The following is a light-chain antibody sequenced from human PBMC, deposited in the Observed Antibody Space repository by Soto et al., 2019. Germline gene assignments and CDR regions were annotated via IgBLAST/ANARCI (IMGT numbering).Light chain of an antibody. Sequence: QAVVTQPPSASGTPGQRVTISCSGSSSNIGSNYVYWYQQLPGTAPKLLIYRNNQRPSGVPDRFSGSKSGTSASLAISGLRAGDEPDYYCAAWDDSLSGPGVFGGGTKVTVL. CDR3: AAWDDSLSGPGV. CDR2: RNN. V-gene: IGLV1-47*01. J-gene: IGLJ3*02. CDR1: SSNIGSNY.